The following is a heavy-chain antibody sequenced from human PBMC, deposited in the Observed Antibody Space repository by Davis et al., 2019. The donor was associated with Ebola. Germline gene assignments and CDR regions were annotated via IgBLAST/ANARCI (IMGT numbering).Heavy chain of an antibody. J-gene: IGHJ4*02. V-gene: IGHV5-10-1*01. D-gene: IGHD5-12*01. CDR3: ARLSHSGYAQDPTRGYDY. CDR2: IDPSDSYT. Sequence: KVSCKGSGYSFTSYWIGWVRQMPGKGLEWMGRIDPSDSYTNYSPSFQGHVTISADKSISTAYLQWSSLKASDTAMYYCARLSHSGYAQDPTRGYDYWGQGTLVTVSS. CDR1: GYSFTSYW.